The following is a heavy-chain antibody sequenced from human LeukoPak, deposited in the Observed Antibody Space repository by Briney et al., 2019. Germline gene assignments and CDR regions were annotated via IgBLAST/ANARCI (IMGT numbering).Heavy chain of an antibody. CDR2: INHSGST. J-gene: IGHJ5*02. CDR3: ARGSTGGFGESFLNWFDP. D-gene: IGHD3-10*01. V-gene: IGHV4-34*01. CDR1: GGSFSDYY. Sequence: PSETLSLTCAVYGGSFSDYYWSWIRQPPGKGLEWIGEINHSGSTNYNPSLKSRVTISVDTSKNQFSLKLRSVTAADTAVYYCARGSTGGFGESFLNWFDPWGQGTLVTVSS.